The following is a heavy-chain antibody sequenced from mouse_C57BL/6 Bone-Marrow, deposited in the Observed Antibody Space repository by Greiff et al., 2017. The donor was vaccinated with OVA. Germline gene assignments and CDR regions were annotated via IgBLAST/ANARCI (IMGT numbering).Heavy chain of an antibody. Sequence: VQLQQSGTVLARPGASVKMSCKTSGYTFTSYWMHWVKQRPGQGLEWIGAIYPGNSDTSYNQKFKGKAKLTAVTSAITAYMELSSLTNEDSAGYYCTINWDWVYFDGWGTVTTVTVSS. J-gene: IGHJ1*03. V-gene: IGHV1-5*01. D-gene: IGHD4-1*01. CDR2: IYPGNSDT. CDR3: TINWDWVYFDG. CDR1: GYTFTSYW.